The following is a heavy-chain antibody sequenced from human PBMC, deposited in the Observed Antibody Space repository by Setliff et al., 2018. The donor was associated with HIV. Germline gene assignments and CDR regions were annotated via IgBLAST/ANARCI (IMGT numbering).Heavy chain of an antibody. CDR3: ARAPNWGSPHYFDP. J-gene: IGHJ5*02. V-gene: IGHV3-30-3*01. D-gene: IGHD7-27*01. CDR2: ISDDGTIK. Sequence: GGSLRLSCAASGFSFSSLAMHWVCQAPGKGLEWVAAISDDGTIKNYADSVKGRFTISRDSSTDTVYVQMNSLRVEDTAVYYCARAPNWGSPHYFDPWGQGTLVTVSS. CDR1: GFSFSSLA.